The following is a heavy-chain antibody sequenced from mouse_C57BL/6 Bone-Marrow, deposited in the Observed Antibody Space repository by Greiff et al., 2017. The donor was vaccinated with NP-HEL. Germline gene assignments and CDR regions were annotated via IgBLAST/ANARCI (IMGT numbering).Heavy chain of an antibody. V-gene: IGHV1-81*01. CDR3: AKHYYGTYCDY. CDR2: IYPRSGNT. Sequence: VKLQESGAELARPGASVKLSCKASGYTFTSYGISWVKQRTGQGLEWIGEIYPRSGNTYYNEKFKGKATLTADKSSSTAYMELRSLTSEDSAVYFCAKHYYGTYCDYWGQGTTLTVSS. J-gene: IGHJ2*01. D-gene: IGHD1-1*01. CDR1: GYTFTSYG.